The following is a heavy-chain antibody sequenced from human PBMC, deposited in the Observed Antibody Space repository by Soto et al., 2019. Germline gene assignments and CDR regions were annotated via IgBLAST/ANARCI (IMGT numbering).Heavy chain of an antibody. CDR1: GGPFSDYY. CDR2: ITDSGGT. J-gene: IGHJ4*02. CDR3: ASVXAMP. D-gene: IGHD2-2*01. Sequence: PSETLSLTCAVYGGPFSDYYWSWIRQSPGKGLEWIGEITDSGGTNYNPSLKSRVTISIDTSKSQFSLKLSSVTAADTAVYYCASVXAMPWGQGTLVTVSS. V-gene: IGHV4-34*01.